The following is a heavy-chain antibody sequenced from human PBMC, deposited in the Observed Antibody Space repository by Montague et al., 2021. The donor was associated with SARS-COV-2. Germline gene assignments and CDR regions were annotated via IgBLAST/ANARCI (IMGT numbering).Heavy chain of an antibody. CDR2: IYYTVNT. CDR3: ARLKRYFDSSGSPSAFDF. Sequence: SETLSLTCTVSGGSITNNFDYWAWLPQPPGMGLDCIGCIYYTVNTYPTSSLQVRITISTVTSQFHFTLKLSSVTAADTAVYYCARLKRYFDSSGSPSAFDFWGQGTKVTVSS. D-gene: IGHD3-22*01. CDR1: GGSITNNFDY. J-gene: IGHJ3*01. V-gene: IGHV4-39*02.